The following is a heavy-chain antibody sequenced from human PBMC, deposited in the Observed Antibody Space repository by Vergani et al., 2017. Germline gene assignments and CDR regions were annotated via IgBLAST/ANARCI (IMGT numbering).Heavy chain of an antibody. J-gene: IGHJ4*02. CDR2: ISARYPST. V-gene: IGHV3-23*01. CDR1: GFTFSACP. CDR3: ARLSYDTTPYLQGGYDG. Sequence: EVQLLQSGGGVIQPGGSVRLSCAASGFTFSACPMTWVCQAPGKGLEWVSAISARYPSTYYADSVKGRFTISRDNSKNMLYLQMNSLRADDTAVYYCARLSYDTTPYLQGGYDGWGQGTLVSVSS. D-gene: IGHD3-22*01.